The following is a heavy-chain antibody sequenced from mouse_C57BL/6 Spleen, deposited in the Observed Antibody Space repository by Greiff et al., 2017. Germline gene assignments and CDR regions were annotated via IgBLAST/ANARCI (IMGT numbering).Heavy chain of an antibody. D-gene: IGHD1-1*02. CDR3: ARGDYLTWFAY. Sequence: VQVVQSGAELVKPGASVKISCKASGYTFTSYGISWVKQRPGQGLEWIGDIYPRSGNTYYNAKFKGKATLTADKSSGTAYMELRSLTSEDSAVXFCARGDYLTWFAYWGQGTLVTVSA. J-gene: IGHJ3*01. V-gene: IGHV1-81*01. CDR1: GYTFTSYG. CDR2: IYPRSGNT.